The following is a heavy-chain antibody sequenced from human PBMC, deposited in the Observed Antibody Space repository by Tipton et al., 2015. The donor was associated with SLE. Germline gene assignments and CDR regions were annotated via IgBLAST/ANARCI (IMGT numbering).Heavy chain of an antibody. CDR2: IYHSGST. J-gene: IGHJ4*02. V-gene: IGHV4-38-2*02. CDR1: GYSISSGYY. D-gene: IGHD1-1*01. Sequence: TLSLTCTVSGYSISSGYYWGWIRQPPGKGLEWIGSIYHSGSTYYNPSLKSRVTISVDTSKNQFSLKLSSVTAADTAVYYCASGVEGGGFDYWAQGTLVTVSS. CDR3: ASGVEGGGFDY.